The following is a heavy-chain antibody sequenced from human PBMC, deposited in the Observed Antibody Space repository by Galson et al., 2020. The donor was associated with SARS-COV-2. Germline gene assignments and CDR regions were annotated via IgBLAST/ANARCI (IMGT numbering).Heavy chain of an antibody. CDR1: GFTFSNAW. V-gene: IGHV3-15*01. CDR3: TTDSSSGWYSVYYFDY. Sequence: GESLKISCAASGFTFSNAWMSWVRQAPGKGLEWVGRIKSKTDGGTTDYAAPVKGRFTISRDDSKNTLYLQMNSLKTEDTAVYYCTTDSSSGWYSVYYFDYWGQGTLVSVSS. D-gene: IGHD6-19*01. J-gene: IGHJ4*02. CDR2: IKSKTDGGTT.